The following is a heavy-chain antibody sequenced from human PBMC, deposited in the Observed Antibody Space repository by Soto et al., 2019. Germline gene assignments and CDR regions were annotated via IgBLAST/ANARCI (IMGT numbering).Heavy chain of an antibody. CDR1: GGTFSSYT. Sequence: EASLKVSCKASGGTFSSYTISWVRQAPGQGLEWMGRIIPILGIANYAQKFQGRVTITADKSTSTAYMELSSLRSEDTAVYYCARVGYYYDSSGYFGAFDIWGQGTMVTVSS. CDR3: ARVGYYYDSSGYFGAFDI. CDR2: IIPILGIA. D-gene: IGHD3-22*01. J-gene: IGHJ3*02. V-gene: IGHV1-69*02.